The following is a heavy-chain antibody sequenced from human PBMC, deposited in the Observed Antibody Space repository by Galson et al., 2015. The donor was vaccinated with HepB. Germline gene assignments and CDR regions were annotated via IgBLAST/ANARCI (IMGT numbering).Heavy chain of an antibody. CDR2: IWYDGSNR. CDR3: ARHGERTTVTTGGNDY. D-gene: IGHD4-17*01. CDR1: GFTFRSYG. J-gene: IGHJ4*02. V-gene: IGHV3-33*01. Sequence: SLRLSCAASGFTFRSYGMHWVRQAPGKGLEWVSVIWYDGSNRYYADSVKGRFTISRDNSKNMLYLQMNSLRAEDTALYYCARHGERTTVTTGGNDYWGQGTLSPSPQ.